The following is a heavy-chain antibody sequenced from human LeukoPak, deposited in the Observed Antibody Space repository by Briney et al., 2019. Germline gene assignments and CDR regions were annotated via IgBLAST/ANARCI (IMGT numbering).Heavy chain of an antibody. CDR2: IRGDGSER. J-gene: IGHJ4*02. CDR3: VREGPPQGRPWSGWYPFDF. CDR1: GVTFSSYW. Sequence: HAGGSLRLSCAASGVTFSSYWMTWVRQAPGKGLEWVANIRGDGSERFYVGYLKGRFTISRDNAKNSLYLQMNSLRVDDTAVYCVREGPPQGRPWSGWYPFDFWGQGILVTVSS. V-gene: IGHV3-7*01. D-gene: IGHD3-3*01.